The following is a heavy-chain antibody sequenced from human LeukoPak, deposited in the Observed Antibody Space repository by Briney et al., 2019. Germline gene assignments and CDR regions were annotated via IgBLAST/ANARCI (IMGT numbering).Heavy chain of an antibody. V-gene: IGHV1-46*01. CDR3: ARDDYYGSGSYYIDY. CDR2: INPSGGST. Sequence: ASVKVSCKASGYMFTSYYMHWVRQAPGQGLEWMGIINPSGGSTSYAQKFQGRVTMTRDTSTSTVYMELSSLRSEDTAVYYCARDDYYGSGSYYIDYWGQGTLVTVSS. J-gene: IGHJ4*02. CDR1: GYMFTSYY. D-gene: IGHD3-10*01.